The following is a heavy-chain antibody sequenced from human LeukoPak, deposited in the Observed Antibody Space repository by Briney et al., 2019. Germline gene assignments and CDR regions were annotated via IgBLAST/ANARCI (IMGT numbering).Heavy chain of an antibody. CDR2: IYSGGNT. D-gene: IGHD3-10*01. Sequence: PGGSLRLSCAASGFTLSSNYMNWVRQAPGRGVEGVSVIYSGGNTYYADSVKGRFTISRDNFKNTLYLQMNSLRAEDTALYYCARDSGSGSGNFDYWGQGTLVTVSS. CDR3: ARDSGSGSGNFDY. CDR1: GFTLSSNY. J-gene: IGHJ4*02. V-gene: IGHV3-53*01.